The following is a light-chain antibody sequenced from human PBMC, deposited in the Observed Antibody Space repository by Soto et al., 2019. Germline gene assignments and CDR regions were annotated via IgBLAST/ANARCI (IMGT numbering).Light chain of an antibody. Sequence: QSVLTQPPSASGTPGQRVTISCSESSSNIGSNTVNWYQQLPGTAPKLLIYSNNQRPSGVPDRFSGSKSGTSASLAISGLQSEDEADYYCAAWDDSLNGSAVFGGGTQLTVL. CDR1: SSNIGSNT. J-gene: IGLJ7*01. CDR3: AAWDDSLNGSAV. V-gene: IGLV1-44*01. CDR2: SNN.